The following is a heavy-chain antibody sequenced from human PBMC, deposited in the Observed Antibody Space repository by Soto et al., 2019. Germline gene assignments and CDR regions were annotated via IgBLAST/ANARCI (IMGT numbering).Heavy chain of an antibody. J-gene: IGHJ3*02. CDR2: IKSKTNGGTT. CDR1: GFTFSNAW. V-gene: IGHV3-15*01. D-gene: IGHD2-15*01. Sequence: GGSLRLSCAVSGFTFSNAWMTWVRQAPGKGLEWVGRIKSKTNGGTTDYAAPVKGKFTISRDDSKNTVYLQMDSLKTEDTAVYYCTVGSCSGGRCHWDDAFDTWGQGTMVTVSS. CDR3: TVGSCSGGRCHWDDAFDT.